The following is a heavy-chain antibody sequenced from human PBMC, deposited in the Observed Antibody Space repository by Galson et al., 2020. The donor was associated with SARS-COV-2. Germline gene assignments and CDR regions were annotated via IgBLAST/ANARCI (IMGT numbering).Heavy chain of an antibody. CDR2: INDDGGAT. D-gene: IGHD3-3*01. Sequence: GGSLRLSCAASGFIFNIYAMHWVRQAPGKGLEWVSGINDDGGATYYADSVRGRFTISRDNSNNMLFLQIDSLRADDTAVYYRAKDLPSDFWEGYLGYAYHMDVWGKGTTVTVSS. CDR3: AKDLPSDFWEGYLGYAYHMDV. CDR1: GFIFNIYA. V-gene: IGHV3-23*01. J-gene: IGHJ6*03.